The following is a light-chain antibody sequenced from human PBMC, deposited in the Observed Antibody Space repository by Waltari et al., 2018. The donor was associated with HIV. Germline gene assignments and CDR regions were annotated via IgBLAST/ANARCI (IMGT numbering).Light chain of an antibody. V-gene: IGKV4-1*01. CDR1: YSLSYSSINKHY. Sequence: EIVMTQSPDSLTVSLGERATINCKSSYSLSYSSINKHYLAWYQQKPGQPPQLLIYGASTRVSVVPDRFSGSGYGTDFTLTISSLQAEDVAVYYCQQYYTTPLTFGPGTKVDIK. CDR3: QQYYTTPLT. CDR2: GAS. J-gene: IGKJ3*01.